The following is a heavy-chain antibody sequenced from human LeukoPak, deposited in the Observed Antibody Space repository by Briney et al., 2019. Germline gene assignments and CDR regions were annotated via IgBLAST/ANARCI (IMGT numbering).Heavy chain of an antibody. CDR1: RFTFSTYS. V-gene: IGHV3-21*01. CDR2: ISSSSSYI. CDR3: AKGTPTLAYCGGDCPWAFDI. Sequence: GGSLRLSCAASRFTFSTYSMNWVRQAPGKGLEWVSSISSSSSYIYYADSVKGRFTISRDNAKNSLYLQMNSLRAEDTAVYYCAKGTPTLAYCGGDCPWAFDIWGQGTMVTVSS. J-gene: IGHJ3*02. D-gene: IGHD2-21*01.